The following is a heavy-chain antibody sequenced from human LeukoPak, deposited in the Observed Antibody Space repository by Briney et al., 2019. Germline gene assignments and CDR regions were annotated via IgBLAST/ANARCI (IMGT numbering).Heavy chain of an antibody. J-gene: IGHJ4*02. CDR1: GFSVSSNY. CDR3: ARDLTYSSGR. V-gene: IGHV3-66*01. D-gene: IGHD6-19*01. Sequence: GGSLRLSCAASGFSVSSNYMSWVRQAPGKGLEWVSVIYSGGSTYYVDSVKGRFTISRDNSKNTVYLQMNSLRAEDTAVYYCARDLTYSSGRWGQGTLVTVSS. CDR2: IYSGGST.